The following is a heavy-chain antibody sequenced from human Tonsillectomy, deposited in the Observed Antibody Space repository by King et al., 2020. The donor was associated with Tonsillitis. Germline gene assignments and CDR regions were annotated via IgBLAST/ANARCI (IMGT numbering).Heavy chain of an antibody. D-gene: IGHD6-13*01. J-gene: IGHJ4*02. CDR3: AAEYSGTWYGGFGY. CDR2: IVVGSGNT. V-gene: IGHV1-58*02. CDR1: GFTFTSSA. Sequence: QLVESGPEVKKPGTSVKVSCKTSGFTFTSSAMQWVRQARGQSLEWIGWIVVGSGNTNYAQKFQERVTITRDMSTSTAYMELSSLRSEDTAVYYCAAEYSGTWYGGFGYWGQGTLVTVSS.